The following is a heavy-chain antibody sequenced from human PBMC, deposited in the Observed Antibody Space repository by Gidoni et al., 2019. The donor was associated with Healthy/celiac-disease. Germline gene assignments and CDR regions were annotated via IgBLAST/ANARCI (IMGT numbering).Heavy chain of an antibody. V-gene: IGHV3-13*01. CDR3: AREAAGHDAFDI. D-gene: IGHD6-13*01. CDR1: GFTFSSYD. J-gene: IGHJ3*02. Sequence: EVQLVESGGGLVQPGGSLRLSCAAAGFTFSSYDMHWVRQATGKGLEWVSAIGTAGDTYYPGSVKGRFTISRENAKNSLYLQMNSLRAGDTAVYYCAREAAGHDAFDIWGQGTMVTVSS. CDR2: IGTAGDT.